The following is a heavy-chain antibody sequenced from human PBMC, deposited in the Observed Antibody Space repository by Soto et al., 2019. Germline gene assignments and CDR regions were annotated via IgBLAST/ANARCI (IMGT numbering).Heavy chain of an antibody. D-gene: IGHD2-2*01. CDR2: IDPSDSYT. Sequence: PGESLKISCESSGYTFANYWISWVRQMPGKGLEWMGRIDPSDSYTNYSPSFQGHVTISADKSISTAYLQWSSLKASDTAMYYCARWGAVTCGSTSCSDLEYFQHWGQGTLVTVSS. J-gene: IGHJ1*01. CDR3: ARWGAVTCGSTSCSDLEYFQH. V-gene: IGHV5-10-1*01. CDR1: GYTFANYW.